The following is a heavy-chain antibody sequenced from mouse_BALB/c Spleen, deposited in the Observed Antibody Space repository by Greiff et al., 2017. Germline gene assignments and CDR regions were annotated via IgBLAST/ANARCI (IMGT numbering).Heavy chain of an antibody. V-gene: IGHV1-80*01. CDR3: ARRNYRYDYAMDY. CDR1: GYAFSSYW. Sequence: VQLQQSGAELVRPGSSVKISCKASGYAFSSYWMNWVKQRPGQGLEWIGQIYPGDGDTNYNGKFKGKATLTADKSSSTAYMQLSSLTSEDSAVYFCARRNYRYDYAMDYWGQGTSVTVSS. D-gene: IGHD2-14*01. J-gene: IGHJ4*01. CDR2: IYPGDGDT.